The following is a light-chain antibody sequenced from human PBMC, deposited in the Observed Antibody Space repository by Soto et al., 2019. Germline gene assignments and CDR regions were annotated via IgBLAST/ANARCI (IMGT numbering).Light chain of an antibody. CDR2: WAT. V-gene: IGKV4-1*01. Sequence: DVVMTQSPDSLAVSLGERATINCKSSQNVLYGSTNKNYLAWYQQRPGQPPELLIYWATTRESGVPDRFSGSGSGTQFTLTISNLQAEDAAIYYCQQFYTTPHTFGQGTKLEI. J-gene: IGKJ2*01. CDR1: QNVLYGSTNKNY. CDR3: QQFYTTPHT.